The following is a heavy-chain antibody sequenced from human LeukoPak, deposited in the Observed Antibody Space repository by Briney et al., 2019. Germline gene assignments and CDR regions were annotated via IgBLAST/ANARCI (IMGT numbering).Heavy chain of an antibody. J-gene: IGHJ4*02. D-gene: IGHD3-3*01. CDR1: GFTFRSYA. Sequence: GGSLRLSCSGSGFTFRSYAMTWVRQAPGKGLEWVSDISGTGESTYFADSVKGRFSITRDNSRNTLYLQMNSLTTEDTAVYYCAKRRGTEMSTIQYWGQGTLVTVSS. V-gene: IGHV3-23*01. CDR3: AKRRGTEMSTIQY. CDR2: ISGTGEST.